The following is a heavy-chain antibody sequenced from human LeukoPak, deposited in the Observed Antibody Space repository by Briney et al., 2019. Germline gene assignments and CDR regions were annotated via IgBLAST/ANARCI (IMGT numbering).Heavy chain of an antibody. CDR3: TTGDYDFWSGYRDY. V-gene: IGHV3-15*01. CDR2: IKSKTDGGTT. D-gene: IGHD3-3*01. J-gene: IGHJ4*02. Sequence: PGGSLRLSXAASGFTFSNAWMSRVRQAPGKGLEWVGRIKSKTDGGTTDYAAPVKGRFTISRDDSKNTLYLQMNSLKTEDTAVYYCTTGDYDFWSGYRDYWGQGTLVTVSS. CDR1: GFTFSNAW.